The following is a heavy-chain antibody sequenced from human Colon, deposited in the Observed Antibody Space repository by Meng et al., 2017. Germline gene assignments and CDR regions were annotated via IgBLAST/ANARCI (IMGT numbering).Heavy chain of an antibody. V-gene: IGHV6-1*02. J-gene: IGHJ4*02. CDR1: GDRVSSNSAA. Sequence: HVQRHELGPALVKPPQTLPPTLAISGDRVSSNSAAWNWIRQSPSRGLEWLGRTYYRSKYYNDYALSVKSRITINPDTSKNQFSLQLNSVTPEDTAIYYCARDWGDVRGGFDFWGQGTLVTVSS. D-gene: IGHD3-10*02. CDR3: ARDWGDVRGGFDF. CDR2: TYYRSKYYN.